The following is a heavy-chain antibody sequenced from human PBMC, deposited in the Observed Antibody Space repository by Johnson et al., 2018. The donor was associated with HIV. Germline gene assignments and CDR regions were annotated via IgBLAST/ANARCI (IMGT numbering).Heavy chain of an antibody. CDR1: GFTFSDYY. Sequence: QVQLLESGGGVVQPGRSLRLSCAASGFTFSDYYMSWIRQAPGKGLEWVSYISSSGSTIYYADSVKGRFTISRDNAKNSLYLQMNSLRAEDTAVYYCARGGYDSSGYYYVGEAFDIWGQGTMVTVSS. V-gene: IGHV3-11*04. CDR3: ARGGYDSSGYYYVGEAFDI. J-gene: IGHJ3*02. CDR2: ISSSGSTI. D-gene: IGHD3-22*01.